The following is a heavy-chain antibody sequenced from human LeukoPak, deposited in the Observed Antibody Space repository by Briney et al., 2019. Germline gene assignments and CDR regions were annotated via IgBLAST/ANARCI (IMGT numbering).Heavy chain of an antibody. D-gene: IGHD3-3*01. CDR1: GYSFINYW. CDR2: IYPGDSDT. J-gene: IGHJ6*03. V-gene: IGHV5-51*01. CDR3: ARQNFWSGYYTPPYYYYYYMDV. Sequence: GESLKISCKGSGYSFINYWIGWVRQMPGKGLEWMGIIYPGDSDTRYSPSFQGQVTISADKSISTAYLQWSSLKASDTAMYYCARQNFWSGYYTPPYYYYYYMDVWGKGTTVTVSS.